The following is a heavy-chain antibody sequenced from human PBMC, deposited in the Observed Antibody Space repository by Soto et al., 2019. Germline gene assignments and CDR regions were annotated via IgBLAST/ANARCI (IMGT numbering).Heavy chain of an antibody. V-gene: IGHV1-2*04. CDR1: GYTFTDYY. Sequence: QVQLAQSGAEVKNPGASVKVSCKASGYTFTDYYIHWLRQAPAQGLEWMGWINPNSGDTKYAQKFQGWATMTRDTSISTTYMELSRLTSDDTAIYYCARGPSHGAFDIWGQGTIITVSS. J-gene: IGHJ3*02. CDR2: INPNSGDT. CDR3: ARGPSHGAFDI.